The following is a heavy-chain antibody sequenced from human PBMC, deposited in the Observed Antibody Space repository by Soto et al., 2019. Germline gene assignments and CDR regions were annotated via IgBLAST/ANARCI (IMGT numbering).Heavy chain of an antibody. CDR1: GGSFSGYY. CDR2: INHSGST. CDR3: ARSRTDIVATIVIDY. D-gene: IGHD5-12*01. Sequence: SETLSLTCAVYGGSFSGYYWSWIRQPPGKGLEWIGEINHSGSTNYNPSLKSRVTISVDTSKDQFSLKLSSVTAADTPVYYGARSRTDIVATIVIDYWGQGTLVTVSS. J-gene: IGHJ4*02. V-gene: IGHV4-34*01.